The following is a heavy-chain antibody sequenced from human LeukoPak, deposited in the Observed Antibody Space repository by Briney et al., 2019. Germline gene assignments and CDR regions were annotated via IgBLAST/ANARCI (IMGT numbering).Heavy chain of an antibody. Sequence: PGGSLRLSCAASGFTFSSYSMNWVRQAPGKGLEWVSSISSSSSYIYYADSVKGRFTISRDNAKNSLYLQMNSLRAEDTAVYYCARAGGYCSSTSCSLGYWGQGTLVTVSS. CDR3: ARAGGYCSSTSCSLGY. D-gene: IGHD2-2*01. CDR2: ISSSSSYI. J-gene: IGHJ4*02. V-gene: IGHV3-21*01. CDR1: GFTFSSYS.